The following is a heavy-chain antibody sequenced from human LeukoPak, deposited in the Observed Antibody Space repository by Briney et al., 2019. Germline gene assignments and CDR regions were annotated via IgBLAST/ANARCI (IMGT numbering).Heavy chain of an antibody. D-gene: IGHD1-1*01. CDR2: IYYSVST. CDR3: ARVSWFPGTSYYYMDV. V-gene: IGHV4-59*01. J-gene: IGHJ6*03. Sequence: SETLSLTCTVSGDSIGTYYWSWIRQPPGKGLEWIGYIYYSVSTNYNPSLQSRVTMSVDTSKNQFSLKLNSVSAADTAVYYCARVSWFPGTSYYYMDVWGRGTTVTVSS. CDR1: GDSIGTYY.